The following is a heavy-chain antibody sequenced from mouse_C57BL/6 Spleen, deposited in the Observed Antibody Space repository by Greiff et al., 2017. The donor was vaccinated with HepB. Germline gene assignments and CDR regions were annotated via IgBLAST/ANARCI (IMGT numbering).Heavy chain of an antibody. Sequence: QVQLQQPGTELVKPGASVKLSCKASGYTFTSYWMHWVKQRPGLGLEWIGNINPSNGGTNYNEKFKSKATLTVDKSSSTAYMQLSSLTSEDSAVYYCARNGWTGTRYFDVWGTGTTVTVSS. CDR1: GYTFTSYW. CDR3: ARNGWTGTRYFDV. D-gene: IGHD4-1*01. J-gene: IGHJ1*03. CDR2: INPSNGGT. V-gene: IGHV1-53*01.